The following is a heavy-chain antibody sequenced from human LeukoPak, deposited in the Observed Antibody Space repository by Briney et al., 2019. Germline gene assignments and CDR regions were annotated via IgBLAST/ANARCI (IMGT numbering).Heavy chain of an antibody. CDR1: GGTFSGSV. J-gene: IGHJ4*02. CDR3: ARDAPPPMTTVTNYFDY. D-gene: IGHD4-17*01. V-gene: IGHV1-69*05. Sequence: SVRVSSKASGGTFSGSVISWVRQALGQGLGWMGRIIPIIGAANNAQTFRGGVSITTDESTSTACMELSSLRSEDTDVYYCARDAPPPMTTVTNYFDYWGQGTLVTVSS. CDR2: IIPIIGAA.